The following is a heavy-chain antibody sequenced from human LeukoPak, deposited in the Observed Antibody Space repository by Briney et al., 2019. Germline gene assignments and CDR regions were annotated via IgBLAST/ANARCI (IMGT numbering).Heavy chain of an antibody. Sequence: SETLSLTCTVSGGSISSYYWSRIRQPPGKGLEWIGYIYYSGSTNYNPSLKSRVTISVDTSKNQFSLKLSSVTAADTAVYYCASLAGGSGSYYNYNWFDPWGQGTLVTVSS. D-gene: IGHD3-10*01. CDR1: GGSISSYY. CDR2: IYYSGST. CDR3: ASLAGGSGSYYNYNWFDP. V-gene: IGHV4-59*08. J-gene: IGHJ5*02.